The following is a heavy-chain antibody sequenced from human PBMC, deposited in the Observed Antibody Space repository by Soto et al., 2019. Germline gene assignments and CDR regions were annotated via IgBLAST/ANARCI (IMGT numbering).Heavy chain of an antibody. D-gene: IGHD5-18*01. Sequence: LRLSCAASGFTFSSYAMHWVRQAPGKGLEWVAVISYDGSNKYYADSVKGRFTISRDNSKNTLYLQMNSLRAEDTAVYYCARDSLYSYGCLDYWGQGTLVTVSS. V-gene: IGHV3-30-3*01. CDR2: ISYDGSNK. J-gene: IGHJ4*02. CDR1: GFTFSSYA. CDR3: ARDSLYSYGCLDY.